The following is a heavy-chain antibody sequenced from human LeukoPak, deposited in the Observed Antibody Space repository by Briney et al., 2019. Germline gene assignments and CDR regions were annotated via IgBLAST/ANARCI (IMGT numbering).Heavy chain of an antibody. J-gene: IGHJ4*01. CDR3: ARGDGSGRYCIEY. Sequence: ASVKVSCKASGYTFTGYYIRWVRQAPGQGLEWMSWINPNSGGTNYAQRFQGRVTMTRDTSISTVYMELSRLTSDDTAVYYCARGDGSGRYCIEYWGQGTLVAVAS. CDR2: INPNSGGT. CDR1: GYTFTGYY. V-gene: IGHV1-2*02. D-gene: IGHD3-10*01.